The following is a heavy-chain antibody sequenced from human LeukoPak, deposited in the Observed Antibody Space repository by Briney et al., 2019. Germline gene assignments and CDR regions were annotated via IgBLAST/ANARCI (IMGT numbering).Heavy chain of an antibody. D-gene: IGHD2-2*01. V-gene: IGHV3-9*01. CDR2: FSWNSGSI. CDR3: AKDLMDCSSTSCYDAYYGMDV. J-gene: IGHJ6*04. CDR1: GFTFDDYA. Sequence: PGRSLRLSCAASGFTFDDYAMHWVRQAPGKGLEWVSGFSWNSGSIGYADSVKGRFTISRDNAKNSLYLQMNSLRAEDTALCYCAKDLMDCSSTSCYDAYYGMDVWGKGTTVTVSS.